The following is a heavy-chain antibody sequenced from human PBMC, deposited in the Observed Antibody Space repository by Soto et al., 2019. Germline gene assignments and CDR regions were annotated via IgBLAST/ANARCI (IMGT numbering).Heavy chain of an antibody. J-gene: IGHJ3*02. D-gene: IGHD3-22*01. CDR3: ASRNYYDSSGYGAFDI. Sequence: GPPVKVSCKASGGTFSSYAISWVRQAPGQGLEWMGGIIPIFGTANYAQKFQGRVTITADESTSTAYMELSSLRSEDTAVYYCASRNYYDSSGYGAFDIWGQGTMVTVSS. CDR2: IIPIFGTA. V-gene: IGHV1-69*13. CDR1: GGTFSSYA.